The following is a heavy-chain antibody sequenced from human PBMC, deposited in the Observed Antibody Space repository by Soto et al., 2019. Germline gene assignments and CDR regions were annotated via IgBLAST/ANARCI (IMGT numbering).Heavy chain of an antibody. CDR3: ARAGSGWPFDY. CDR1: GYTFSSYF. Sequence: QVQLVQSGAEVKKPGAPVKVSCKASGYTFSSYFMHWVRQAPGQGLEWMGIINPSGGSPSYAQKFQGRVTMTRDTSTSTVYMELSRRRSEATAVYYCARAGSGWPFDYWGQRTLVTVSS. CDR2: INPSGGSP. D-gene: IGHD6-19*01. V-gene: IGHV1-46*03. J-gene: IGHJ4*02.